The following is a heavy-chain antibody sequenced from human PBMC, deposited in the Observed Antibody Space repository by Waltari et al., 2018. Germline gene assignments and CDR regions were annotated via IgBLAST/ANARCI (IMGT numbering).Heavy chain of an antibody. CDR1: GGSISSSSYY. D-gene: IGHD3-3*01. J-gene: IGHJ4*02. Sequence: QLQLQESGPGLVKPSETLSLTCTVSGGSISSSSYYWGWIRQPPGKGLEWIGSIYYSGGTYYNPSLKSRVTISVDTSKNQFSLKLSSVTAADTAVYYCARLNTIRFLEWLFAGVFDYWGQGTLVTVSS. CDR2: IYYSGGT. V-gene: IGHV4-39*01. CDR3: ARLNTIRFLEWLFAGVFDY.